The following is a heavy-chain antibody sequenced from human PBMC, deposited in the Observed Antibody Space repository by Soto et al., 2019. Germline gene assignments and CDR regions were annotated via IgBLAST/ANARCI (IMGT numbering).Heavy chain of an antibody. J-gene: IGHJ3*02. Sequence: HEESLKISCKGSGYSFTSYWISWVRQMPGKGLEWMGRIDPSDSYTNYSPSFQGHVTISADKSISTAYLQWSSLKASDTAMYYCARMIGGGNDDFDIWGQCTMVTVSS. CDR1: GYSFTSYW. V-gene: IGHV5-10-1*01. CDR3: ARMIGGGNDDFDI. CDR2: IDPSDSYT. D-gene: IGHD3-16*01.